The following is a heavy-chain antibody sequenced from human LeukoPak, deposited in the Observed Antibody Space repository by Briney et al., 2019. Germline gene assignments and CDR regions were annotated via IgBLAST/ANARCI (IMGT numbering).Heavy chain of an antibody. CDR3: AKGGYSYGYYYMDV. D-gene: IGHD5-18*01. V-gene: IGHV3-30*18. CDR1: RITYISYS. CDR2: ISSDGSNK. J-gene: IGHJ6*03. Sequence: GGSLRLSCAASRITYISYSMHWVRQAPGKGLEWLALISSDGSNKYYADSVRGRFTISRDNSMDTLFLQMSSLRAGDTAVYYCAKGGYSYGYYYMDVWGKGTTVTVSS.